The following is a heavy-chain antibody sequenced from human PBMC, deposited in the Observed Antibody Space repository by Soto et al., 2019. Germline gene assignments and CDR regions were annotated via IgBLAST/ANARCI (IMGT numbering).Heavy chain of an antibody. CDR1: GYNFSAYY. J-gene: IGHJ4*02. V-gene: IGHV1-8*01. D-gene: IGHD5-18*01. CDR2: LNPRNGQT. Sequence: QVQRVQSGAEVKKPGSSVKVSCQTSGYNFSAYYFNWVRQAAGQGPEWMGWLNPRNGQTGYVQTFRGRVTMTRAPSLATVYRELSRPTSEDTAIYFCAPETDTSMVDYWGPGTLVTVSS. CDR3: APETDTSMVDY.